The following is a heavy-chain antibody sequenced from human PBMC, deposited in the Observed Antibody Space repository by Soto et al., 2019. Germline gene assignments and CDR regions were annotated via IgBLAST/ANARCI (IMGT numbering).Heavy chain of an antibody. J-gene: IGHJ6*02. CDR2: ISAYNGNT. CDR3: ATDSCYYYYSMDF. Sequence: QVQLVQSGAEVKKPGASVKVSCKASGYTFTSYGISWVRQAPGQGLEGMGWISAYNGNTNYAQKLQGRVTMTTDTSSGTGYMELSTLTSNNTHVDYCATDSCYYYYSMDFSGRGTTVTVSS. CDR1: GYTFTSYG. D-gene: IGHD2-15*01. V-gene: IGHV1-18*01.